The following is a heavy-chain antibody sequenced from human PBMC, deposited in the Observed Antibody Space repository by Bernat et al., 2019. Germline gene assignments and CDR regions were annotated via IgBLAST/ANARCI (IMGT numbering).Heavy chain of an antibody. CDR1: GFSFSTSD. V-gene: IGHV3-48*01. J-gene: IGHJ4*02. D-gene: IGHD3-16*01. CDR2: ISGSSTTI. CDR3: ARDGKRRSNYGYDFDY. Sequence: EVQLVESGGGLVQPGGSLRLSCAASGFSFSTSDMHRVRQAPGKRLEWVSFISGSSTTIYYADSEKGRFIISRDNGENSLYLQLSSLRVEDTAVYYCARDGKRRSNYGYDFDYWGQGTLVTVSS.